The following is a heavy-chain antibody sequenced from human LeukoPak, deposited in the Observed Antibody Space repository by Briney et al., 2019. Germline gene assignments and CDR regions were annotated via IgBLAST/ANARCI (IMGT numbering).Heavy chain of an antibody. CDR1: GYTFSTYY. Sequence: ASVKVSCKASGYTFSTYYMHWVRQAPGQGLEWMGVINPSGGRTTYAQKFQGRVTVTTDTSTSTVYMQLSSLRSEDTAVYYCSRDLGGSYFDYWGQGTLVTVSS. D-gene: IGHD1-26*01. V-gene: IGHV1-46*01. CDR2: INPSGGRT. CDR3: SRDLGGSYFDY. J-gene: IGHJ4*02.